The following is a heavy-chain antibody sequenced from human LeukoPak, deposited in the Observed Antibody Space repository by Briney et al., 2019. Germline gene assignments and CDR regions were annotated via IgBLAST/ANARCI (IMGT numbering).Heavy chain of an antibody. CDR2: ISYDGSNK. CDR1: GFTFNTYT. Sequence: PGGSLRLSCAASGFTFNTYTMNWARQAPGKGLEWVAVISYDGSNKDYGDSVKGRFTISRDNSKNTLYLQMNSLRPEDRAVYYCARDRRPVVGDTELDYWGQGTRVTVSS. CDR3: ARDRRPVVGDTELDY. J-gene: IGHJ4*02. V-gene: IGHV3-30*04. D-gene: IGHD1-26*01.